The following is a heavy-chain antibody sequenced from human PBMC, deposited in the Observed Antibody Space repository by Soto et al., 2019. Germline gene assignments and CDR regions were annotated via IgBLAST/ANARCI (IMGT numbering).Heavy chain of an antibody. CDR3: ANLPATSAFD. CDR1: GGSISSSNW. J-gene: IGHJ4*02. Sequence: QVQLQESGPGLVKPSGTLSLTCAVSGGSISSSNWWSWVRQPPGQGLEWIGEIYHSGSTNYNPTLKGRVTRSVDKSKDQFSLKLSSVTAADTAVYYCANLPATSAFDYGAREPWSPSP. V-gene: IGHV4-4*02. CDR2: IYHSGST. D-gene: IGHD2-2*01.